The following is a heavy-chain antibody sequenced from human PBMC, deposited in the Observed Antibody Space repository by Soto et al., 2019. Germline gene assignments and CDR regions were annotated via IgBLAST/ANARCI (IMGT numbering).Heavy chain of an antibody. V-gene: IGHV3-30*18. Sequence: PGGSLRLSCAASGFTFSSYGMHWVRRAPGKGLEWVAVISYDGSNKYYADSVKGRFTISRDNSKNTLYLQMNSLRAEDTAVYYCAKDWMPIVVVPAANWFDPWGQGTLVTVSS. CDR2: ISYDGSNK. D-gene: IGHD2-2*01. J-gene: IGHJ5*02. CDR3: AKDWMPIVVVPAANWFDP. CDR1: GFTFSSYG.